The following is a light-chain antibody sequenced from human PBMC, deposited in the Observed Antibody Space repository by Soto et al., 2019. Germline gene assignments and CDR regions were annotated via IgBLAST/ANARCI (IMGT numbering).Light chain of an antibody. Sequence: DLQMTQSPSSLSASVGDRVTITCRASQSISTYLNWYQQKPGKAPKLLIFAAFILQSGVPSRFSGSGSGTDFTLTISSLQPEDFATYYCQQSYSSLFTFGPGTKVDIK. CDR3: QQSYSSLFT. J-gene: IGKJ3*01. CDR1: QSISTY. V-gene: IGKV1-39*01. CDR2: AAF.